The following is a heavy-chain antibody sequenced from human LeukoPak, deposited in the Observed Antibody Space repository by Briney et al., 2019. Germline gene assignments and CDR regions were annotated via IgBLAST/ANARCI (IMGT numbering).Heavy chain of an antibody. Sequence: GGSLRLSCTASGFTFSSHAMTWVRQTAGVGLQWVSSITGSGSGADYADSVKGRVTISRDNSKNTLYLQMDSLRPEDTAMYYCAKVRGDHVDLHDDFDYWGQGALVTVSS. V-gene: IGHV3-23*01. CDR3: AKVRGDHVDLHDDFDY. CDR2: ITGSGSGA. J-gene: IGHJ4*02. CDR1: GFTFSSHA. D-gene: IGHD2-21*02.